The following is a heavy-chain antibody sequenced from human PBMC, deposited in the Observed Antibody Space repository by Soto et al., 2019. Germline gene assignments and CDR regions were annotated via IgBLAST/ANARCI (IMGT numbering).Heavy chain of an antibody. CDR3: ARDPGYSRMSPAVSYMDV. V-gene: IGHV3-33*01. CDR2: IWYDGSNK. CDR1: GFTFSSYG. D-gene: IGHD6-13*01. Sequence: QVQLVESGGGVVQPGRSLRLSCAASGFTFSSYGMHWVRQAPGKGLEWVAVIWYDGSNKYYADSVKGRFTISRDNSKNTLYLQMNSLRVEDTAVYYCARDPGYSRMSPAVSYMDVWGKGTTVTVSS. J-gene: IGHJ6*03.